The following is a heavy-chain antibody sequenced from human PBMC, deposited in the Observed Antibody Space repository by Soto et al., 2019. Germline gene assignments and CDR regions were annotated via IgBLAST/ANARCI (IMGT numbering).Heavy chain of an antibody. CDR3: ARELTYYYDCSGYWRDGMDV. CDR1: GDSVSSNSAA. J-gene: IGHJ6*02. Sequence: SQTLSLTCAISGDSVSSNSAAWNWIRQSPSRGLEWLGRTYYRSKWYNDYAVSVKSRITINPDTSKNQFSLQLNSVTPEDTAVYYFARELTYYYDCSGYWRDGMDVWGQGTTVTVSS. D-gene: IGHD3-22*01. CDR2: TYYRSKWYN. V-gene: IGHV6-1*01.